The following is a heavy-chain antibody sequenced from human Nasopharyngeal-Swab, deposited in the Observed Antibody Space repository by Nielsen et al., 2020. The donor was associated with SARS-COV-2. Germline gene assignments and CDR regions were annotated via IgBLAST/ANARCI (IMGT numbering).Heavy chain of an antibody. CDR1: GFTFSSYG. V-gene: IGHV3-23*01. Sequence: GESLKISCAASGFTFSSYGMHWVRQAPGKGLEWVSAISGSGGSTYYADSVKGRFTISRDNSKNTLYLQMNSLRAEDTAVYYCAKLALQQRVQVDYYGMDVWGQGTTVTVSS. CDR2: ISGSGGST. D-gene: IGHD6-13*01. CDR3: AKLALQQRVQVDYYGMDV. J-gene: IGHJ6*02.